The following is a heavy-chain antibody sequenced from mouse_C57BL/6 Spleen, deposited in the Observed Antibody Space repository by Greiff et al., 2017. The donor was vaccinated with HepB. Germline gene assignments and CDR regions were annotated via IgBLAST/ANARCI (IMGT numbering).Heavy chain of an antibody. J-gene: IGHJ3*01. CDR3: ARRGDTWFAY. CDR1: GYTFTSYW. CDR2: IDPSDSET. V-gene: IGHV1-52*01. Sequence: QVHVKQPGAELVRPGSSVKLSCKASGYTFTSYWMHWVKQRPIQGLEWIGNIDPSDSETHYNQKFKDKATLTVDKSSSTAYMQLSSLTSEDSAVYYCARRGDTWFAYWGQGTLVTVSA.